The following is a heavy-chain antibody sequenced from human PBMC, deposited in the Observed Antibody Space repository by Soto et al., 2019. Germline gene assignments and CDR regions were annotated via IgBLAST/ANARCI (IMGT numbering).Heavy chain of an antibody. J-gene: IGHJ3*02. CDR2: ISSSSSTI. CDR3: AGDGMANGDVFEI. D-gene: IGHD1-26*01. V-gene: IGHV3-48*01. CDR1: GFTFSSYG. Sequence: GGSLRLSCAASGFTFSSYGMHWVRQAPGKGLEWVSYISSSSSTIYYADSVKGRFTISRDNAKNSLYLQMNRLRAEDTAVYNWAGDGMANGDVFEIWGKGKMVTVS.